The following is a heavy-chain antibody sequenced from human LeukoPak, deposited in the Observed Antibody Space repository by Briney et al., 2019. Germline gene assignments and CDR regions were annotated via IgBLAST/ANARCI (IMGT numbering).Heavy chain of an antibody. V-gene: IGHV4-59*01. J-gene: IGHJ5*02. Sequence: SETLSLTCTVSGGSISSYYWSWIRQPPGKGLERIGYIYYSGSTNYNPSLKSRVTISVDTSKNQFSLKLSSVTAADTAVYYCARDLGSVAGHWFDPWGQGTLVTVSS. CDR1: GGSISSYY. D-gene: IGHD2-15*01. CDR3: ARDLGSVAGHWFDP. CDR2: IYYSGST.